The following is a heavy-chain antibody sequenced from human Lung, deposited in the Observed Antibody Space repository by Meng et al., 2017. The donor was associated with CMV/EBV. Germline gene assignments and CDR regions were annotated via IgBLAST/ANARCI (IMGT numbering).Heavy chain of an antibody. CDR3: ARDLTREVAWGFDP. V-gene: IGHV4-59*01. CDR2: IYYSGST. D-gene: IGHD7-27*01. Sequence: SXTLSLXCTVSGGSISSYFWSWIRQPPGKGLEWIGYIYYSGSTNYNPSLKSRVTISVDTSKNQFSLKRSSVTAADTAVYYCARDLTREVAWGFDPWGQGTLVTVSS. CDR1: GGSISSYF. J-gene: IGHJ5*02.